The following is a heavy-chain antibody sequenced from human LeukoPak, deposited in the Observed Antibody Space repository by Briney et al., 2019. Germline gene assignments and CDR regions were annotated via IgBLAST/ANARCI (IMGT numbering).Heavy chain of an antibody. J-gene: IGHJ4*02. V-gene: IGHV3-48*03. CDR3: AGIIAVAGFNY. Sequence: GGSLRLSCAVSGFTFSNYEMNWVRQAPGKGLEWLSYISSSGSTIDYADSVKGRFTISRDNAKNSLYLQMNSLRAEDTAVYYCAGIIAVAGFNYWGQGVLVTVSS. D-gene: IGHD6-19*01. CDR1: GFTFSNYE. CDR2: ISSSGSTI.